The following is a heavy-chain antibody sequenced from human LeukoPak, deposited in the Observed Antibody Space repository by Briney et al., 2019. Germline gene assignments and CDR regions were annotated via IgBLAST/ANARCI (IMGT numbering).Heavy chain of an antibody. CDR2: INPSGGST. V-gene: IGHV1-46*01. Sequence: ASVKVSCKASGYTFTSYYMHWVRQAPGQGREWMGIINPSGGSTSYAQKFQGRVTMTRDMSTSTVYMELSSLRSEDTAVYYCASYYYDTIDAFDIWGQGTMVTVSS. J-gene: IGHJ3*02. CDR3: ASYYYDTIDAFDI. D-gene: IGHD3-22*01. CDR1: GYTFTSYY.